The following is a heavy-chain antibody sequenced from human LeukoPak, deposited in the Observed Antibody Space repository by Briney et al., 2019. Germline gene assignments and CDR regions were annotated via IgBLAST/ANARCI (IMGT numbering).Heavy chain of an antibody. D-gene: IGHD3-22*01. V-gene: IGHV4-39*07. CDR1: GGSISSSSYY. J-gene: IGHJ3*01. CDR3: ARGYFDSRGHSNAFDL. Sequence: SETLSLTCTVSGGSISSSSYYWGWIRQPPGKGLEWIGSIYYSGSTYYNPSLKSRVTISVDTSKNQFSLKLSSVTAADTAVYYCARGYFDSRGHSNAFDLWGQGTMVIVSS. CDR2: IYYSGST.